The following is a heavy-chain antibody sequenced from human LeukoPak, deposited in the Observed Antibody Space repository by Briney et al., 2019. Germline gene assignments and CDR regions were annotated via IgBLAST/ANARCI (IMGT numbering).Heavy chain of an antibody. V-gene: IGHV4-59*02. CDR3: ATGSSYPPGELDY. CDR2: FYHSGTT. J-gene: IGHJ4*02. Sequence: SETPSLTCTVSGGSVSNYYWSWVRQPPGKGLVYIGYFYHSGTTNYNPSLKSRVTMSLDTSKNQFSLKLSSVTAADTALYYCATGSSYPPGELDYWGQGSLVTVSS. D-gene: IGHD1-7*01. CDR1: GGSVSNYY.